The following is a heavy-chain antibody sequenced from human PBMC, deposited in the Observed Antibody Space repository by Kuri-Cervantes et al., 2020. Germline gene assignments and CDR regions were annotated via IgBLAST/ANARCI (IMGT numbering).Heavy chain of an antibody. D-gene: IGHD3-22*01. CDR2: ISGSGGST. V-gene: IGHV3-23*01. J-gene: IGHJ6*02. CDR1: GFTFSSYA. Sequence: GGSLRLSCAASGFTFSSYAMSWVRQAPGKGLEWVSAISGSGGSTYYADSVKGRFTISRDNSKNTLYLQMNSLRAEDTAVYYCAIRPRDYYDGSGDRYGMDVWGQGTTVTVSS. CDR3: AIRPRDYYDGSGDRYGMDV.